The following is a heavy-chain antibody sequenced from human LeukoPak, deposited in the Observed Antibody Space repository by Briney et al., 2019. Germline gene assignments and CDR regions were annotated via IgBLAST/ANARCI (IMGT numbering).Heavy chain of an antibody. D-gene: IGHD3-3*01. V-gene: IGHV4-59*08. CDR1: GDSITDSY. Sequence: SETLSLTCTVSGDSITDSYWSWVRQPPGNGLEWIRYVHYSGSINYNPSLKNRLAMSIDTSRSHFSLKLTSVTAADTAVYYCARLKPLERVSSYYYHAMDVWGQGTTVTVSS. CDR3: ARLKPLERVSSYYYHAMDV. J-gene: IGHJ6*02. CDR2: VHYSGSI.